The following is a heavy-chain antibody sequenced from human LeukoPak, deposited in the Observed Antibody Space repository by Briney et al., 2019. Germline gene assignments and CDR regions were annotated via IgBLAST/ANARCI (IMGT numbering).Heavy chain of an antibody. J-gene: IGHJ4*02. CDR3: ARWGDSYAAY. CDR1: GGSFSSFV. V-gene: IGHV1-8*01. CDR2: INPNSGGT. D-gene: IGHD5-18*01. Sequence: ASVKVSCKASGGSFSSFVITWVRQAPGQGLEWMGWINPNSGGTNYAQKFQGRVTMTRNTSISTAYMELSSLRSEDTAVYYCARWGDSYAAYWGQGTLVTVSS.